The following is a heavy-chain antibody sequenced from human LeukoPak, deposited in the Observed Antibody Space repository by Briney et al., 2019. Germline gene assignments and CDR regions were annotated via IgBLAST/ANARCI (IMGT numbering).Heavy chain of an antibody. J-gene: IGHJ4*02. CDR3: ARLHVYSNYRRDY. CDR1: GGTFSSYA. Sequence: VASVKVSCKASGGTFSSYAISWVRQAPGQGLEWMGGIIPIFGTANYAQKFQGRVTITADESTSTAYMELSSLRSEDTAVYYCARLHVYSNYRRDYWGQGTLVTVSS. V-gene: IGHV1-69*13. D-gene: IGHD4-11*01. CDR2: IIPIFGTA.